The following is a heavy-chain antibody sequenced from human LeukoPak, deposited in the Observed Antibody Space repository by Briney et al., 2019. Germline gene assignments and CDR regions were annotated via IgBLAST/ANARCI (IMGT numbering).Heavy chain of an antibody. CDR2: LYSGGTA. D-gene: IGHD4-11*01. Sequence: PGGSLRLSCAASGFTFNGYAMNWVRQAPGKGLEWISILYSGGTAFYADSVKGRFTISRDNSKNTLYLQMNSLRADDTAMYYCARGRQCDYWGQGTLVTVSS. CDR3: ARGRQCDY. J-gene: IGHJ4*02. V-gene: IGHV3-53*01. CDR1: GFTFNGYA.